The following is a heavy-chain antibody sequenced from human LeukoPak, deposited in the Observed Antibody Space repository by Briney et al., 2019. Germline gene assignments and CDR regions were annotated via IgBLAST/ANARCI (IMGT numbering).Heavy chain of an antibody. CDR1: GGSISSSSYY. Sequence: SETLSLTCTVSGGSISSSSYYWGWIRQPPGKGLEWIGEINHSGSTNYNPSLKSRVTISVDTSKNQFSLNLSSVTAADTAVYYCARLIEYSSSIDYWGQGNLVTVSS. CDR3: ARLIEYSSSIDY. J-gene: IGHJ4*02. D-gene: IGHD6-6*01. CDR2: INHSGST. V-gene: IGHV4-39*07.